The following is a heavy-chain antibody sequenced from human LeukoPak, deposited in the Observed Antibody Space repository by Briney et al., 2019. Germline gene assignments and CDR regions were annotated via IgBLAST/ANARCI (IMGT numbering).Heavy chain of an antibody. CDR3: EPRQQMVLY. CDR2: ISASGDTT. Sequence: GGSLRLSCAASGFTFSSYAMSWVRQAPGKGPEWVSGISASGDTTDYADSVKGRFTISRDNSKSTLCLQMNSLRAEDTAVYYCEPRQQMVLYWGQGTLVTVSS. J-gene: IGHJ4*02. V-gene: IGHV3-23*01. D-gene: IGHD6-13*01. CDR1: GFTFSSYA.